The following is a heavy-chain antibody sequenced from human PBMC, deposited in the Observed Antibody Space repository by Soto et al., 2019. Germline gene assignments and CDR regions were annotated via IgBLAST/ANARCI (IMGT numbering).Heavy chain of an antibody. D-gene: IGHD3-22*01. CDR2: IRSKAYGGTT. V-gene: IGHV3-49*05. CDR1: GFTFGDYA. J-gene: IGHJ4*02. CDR3: TRDVGDYYYDSSGLLPRGFDY. Sequence: EVQLVESGGGLVKPGRSLRLSCTASGFTFGDYAMSWFRQAPGKGLEWVGFIRSKAYGGTTEYAASVKGRFTISRDDSKSIAYLQMNSLKTEDTAVYYCTRDVGDYYYDSSGLLPRGFDYWGQGTLVTVSS.